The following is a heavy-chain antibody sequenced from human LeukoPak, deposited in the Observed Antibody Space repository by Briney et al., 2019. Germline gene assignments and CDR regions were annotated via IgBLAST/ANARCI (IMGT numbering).Heavy chain of an antibody. J-gene: IGHJ5*02. V-gene: IGHV3-30-3*01. CDR2: ISYDGSNK. CDR3: VRGQDGIDNWFDP. CDR1: GFTFSSYA. Sequence: GGSLRLSCAASGFTFSSYAMSWVRQAPGKGLEWVAVISYDGSNKYYADSVKGRFTISRDNAKNSLSLQITSLRAEDTAVYYCVRGQDGIDNWFDPWGQGTLVTVAS. D-gene: IGHD5-24*01.